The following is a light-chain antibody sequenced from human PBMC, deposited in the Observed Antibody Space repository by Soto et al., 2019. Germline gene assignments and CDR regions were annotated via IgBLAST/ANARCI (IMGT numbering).Light chain of an antibody. CDR3: SSYTGSGTDV. V-gene: IGLV2-14*01. CDR1: SSDVGGYNY. Sequence: QSALTQPASVSGSPGQSITISCTGTSSDVGGYNYVSWYQQYPGKAPKLMIFDVSNRSSGVSDRFSGSKSGDTASLTISGLQAEDEADYYCSSYTGSGTDVFGTGTRSPS. J-gene: IGLJ1*01. CDR2: DVS.